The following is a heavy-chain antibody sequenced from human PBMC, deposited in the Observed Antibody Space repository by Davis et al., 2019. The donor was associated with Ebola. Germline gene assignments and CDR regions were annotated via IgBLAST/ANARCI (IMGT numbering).Heavy chain of an antibody. V-gene: IGHV3-23*01. Sequence: GESLKISCAASGFTFSSYAMSWVRQAPGKGLEWVSAISGSGGSTYYADSVKGRFTISRDNSKNTLYLQINSLRAEDTAVYYCAKVDRGTVTNLACDYWGQGTLVTVSS. CDR1: GFTFSSYA. D-gene: IGHD4-17*01. CDR3: AKVDRGTVTNLACDY. J-gene: IGHJ4*02. CDR2: ISGSGGST.